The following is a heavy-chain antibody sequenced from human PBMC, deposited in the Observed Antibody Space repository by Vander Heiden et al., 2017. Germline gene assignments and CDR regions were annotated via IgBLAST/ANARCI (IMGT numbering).Heavy chain of an antibody. Sequence: EVQLVESGGGLVKPGGSLRLSCAASGFTFSNAWMSWVRQAPGKGLEWVGRIKSKTDGGTTDYAAPVKGRFTISRDDSKNTLYLQMNSLKTEDTAVYYCTTDAPPYSNLLYSDYWGQGTLVTVSS. D-gene: IGHD6-13*01. CDR1: GFTFSNAW. CDR2: IKSKTDGGTT. V-gene: IGHV3-15*01. J-gene: IGHJ4*02. CDR3: TTDAPPYSNLLYSDY.